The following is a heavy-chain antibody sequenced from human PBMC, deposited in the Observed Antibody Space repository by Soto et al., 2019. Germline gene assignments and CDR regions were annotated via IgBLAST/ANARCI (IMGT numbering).Heavy chain of an antibody. J-gene: IGHJ4*02. CDR3: ARVGNVDTTIFDY. Sequence: ASVKVSFKASGYTFTSYYIHWGRQAPGQGLEWMGIINPSGGSTSYAQKFQGRVTMTRDTSTSTVYMELSSLRSEDTAVYYCARVGNVDTTIFDYWGQGTLVTVSS. D-gene: IGHD5-18*01. CDR1: GYTFTSYY. V-gene: IGHV1-46*01. CDR2: INPSGGST.